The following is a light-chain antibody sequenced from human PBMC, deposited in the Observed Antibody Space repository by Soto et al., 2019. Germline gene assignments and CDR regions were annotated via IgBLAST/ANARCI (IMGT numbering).Light chain of an antibody. CDR3: QVRDKSNDHSGV. J-gene: IGLJ2*01. CDR2: YDR. Sequence: SYELTQPPSVSVAPGKTARIPCGGNNIGSESVHWYQHKPGQAPVLVMFYDRVRPSGIPERFSGSNSGNTATLTISRVEAGDEADYYCQVRDKSNDHSGVFGGGTKLTVL. V-gene: IGLV3-21*04. CDR1: NIGSES.